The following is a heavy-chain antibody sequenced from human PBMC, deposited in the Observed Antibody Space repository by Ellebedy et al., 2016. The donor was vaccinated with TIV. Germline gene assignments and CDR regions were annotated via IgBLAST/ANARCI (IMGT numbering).Heavy chain of an antibody. J-gene: IGHJ6*02. Sequence: SETLSLTCTVSGGSISSSSYYWGWTRQPPGKGLEWIGSIYYSGSTYYNPSLQSRATISVDTSKNQFSLKLSSVTAADMAVYYCARQGIVVANYGMDVWGQGTTVTVSS. D-gene: IGHD2-2*01. V-gene: IGHV4-39*01. CDR3: ARQGIVVANYGMDV. CDR2: IYYSGST. CDR1: GGSISSSSYY.